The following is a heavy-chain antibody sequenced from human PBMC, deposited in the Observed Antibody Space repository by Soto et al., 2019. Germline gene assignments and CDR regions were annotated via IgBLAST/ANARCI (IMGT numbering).Heavy chain of an antibody. Sequence: GASVKVSCKASGGTFSSYAISWVRQAPGQGLEWMGGIIPIFGTANYAQKFQGRVTMTTDTSTSTAYMELRSLRSDDTAVYYCARDRDTAMVLDYWGQGTLVTVSS. CDR1: GGTFSSYA. CDR3: ARDRDTAMVLDY. CDR2: IIPIFGTA. V-gene: IGHV1-69*05. J-gene: IGHJ4*02. D-gene: IGHD5-18*01.